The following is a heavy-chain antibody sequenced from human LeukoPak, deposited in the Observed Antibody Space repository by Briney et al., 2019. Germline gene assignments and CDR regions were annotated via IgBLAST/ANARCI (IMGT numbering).Heavy chain of an antibody. V-gene: IGHV3-21*01. CDR2: ISSSSSYI. Sequence: GGSLRLSCAASGFTFSDAWMSWVRQAPGKGLEWVSSISSSSSYIYYADSVKGRFTISRDNAKNSLYLQMNSLRAEDTAVYYCARDKIVGATYFDYWGQGTLVTVSS. D-gene: IGHD1-26*01. CDR3: ARDKIVGATYFDY. J-gene: IGHJ4*02. CDR1: GFTFSDAW.